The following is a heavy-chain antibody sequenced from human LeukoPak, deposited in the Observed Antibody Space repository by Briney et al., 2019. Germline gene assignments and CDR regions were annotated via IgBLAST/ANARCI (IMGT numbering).Heavy chain of an antibody. J-gene: IGHJ1*01. D-gene: IGHD2-21*02. CDR1: GFTFSSYA. CDR3: AKDHSRYCGGDCPTAD. V-gene: IGHV3-23*01. CDR2: ISTSGGST. Sequence: GGSLRLSCAASGFTFSSYAMSWVRQAPGKGLEWVSAISTSGGSTYYADSVKGRFAISRDNSKNTLYLQMNSLRAEDTAVYYCAKDHSRYCGGDCPTADWGQGTLVTVSS.